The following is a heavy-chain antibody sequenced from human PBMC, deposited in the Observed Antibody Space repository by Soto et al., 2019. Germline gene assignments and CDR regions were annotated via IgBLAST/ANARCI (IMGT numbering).Heavy chain of an antibody. V-gene: IGHV1-18*01. CDR2: ISAHNRNT. CDR1: GYGFTTYG. Sequence: QVHLVQSGAEVKKPGASVKVSCKGSGYGFTTYGITWVRQAPGQGLEWMAWISAHNRNTNYAQKLQGRVTVTRDTSTSTAYMELRSLRSDDTAVYSCARGRYGDYWGQGALVTVSS. D-gene: IGHD1-1*01. J-gene: IGHJ4*02. CDR3: ARGRYGDY.